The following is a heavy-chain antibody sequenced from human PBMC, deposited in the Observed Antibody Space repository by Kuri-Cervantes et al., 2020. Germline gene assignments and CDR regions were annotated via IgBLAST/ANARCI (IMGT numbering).Heavy chain of an antibody. V-gene: IGHV3-30*02. D-gene: IGHD3-16*01. Sequence: GESLKISCAASGFTFSSYGMHWVRQAPGKGLEWVAVIWYDGSNKYYADSVKGRFTISRDNSQNTLFLQMNSLRAEDTAVYYCAKEMRYAFFYGMDVWGQGTTVTVSS. CDR2: IWYDGSNK. CDR3: AKEMRYAFFYGMDV. J-gene: IGHJ6*02. CDR1: GFTFSSYG.